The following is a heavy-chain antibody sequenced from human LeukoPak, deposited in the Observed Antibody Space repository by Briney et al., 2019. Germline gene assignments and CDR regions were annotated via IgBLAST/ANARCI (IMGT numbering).Heavy chain of an antibody. J-gene: IGHJ4*02. V-gene: IGHV4-30-2*01. D-gene: IGHD4-17*01. CDR1: GGSISSGGYS. Sequence: SQTLSLTCAVSGGSISSGGYSWSWIRQPPGQGLEGIGYIYHSGSTYYNPSLKSRVTISVHRSKNQFSLKLSSVTAADTAVYYCARHALDYGDYSAPAPEYFDYWGQGTLVTVSS. CDR2: IYHSGST. CDR3: ARHALDYGDYSAPAPEYFDY.